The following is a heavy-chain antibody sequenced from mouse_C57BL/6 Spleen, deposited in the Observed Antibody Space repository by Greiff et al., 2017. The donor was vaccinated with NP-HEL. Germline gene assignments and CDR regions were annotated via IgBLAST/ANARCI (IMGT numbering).Heavy chain of an antibody. V-gene: IGHV1-61*01. D-gene: IGHD2-4*01. CDR1: GYTFTSYW. CDR2: IYPSDSGT. Sequence: QVQLQQPGAELVRPGSSVKLSCKASGYTFTSYWMDWVKQRPGQGLEWIGNIYPSDSGTHYNQKFKDKATLTVDKSSSTAYMQLSRLTSEVSAVYYGARLNPYDYEPYYVDYWGQGTTLTVSS. J-gene: IGHJ2*01. CDR3: ARLNPYDYEPYYVDY.